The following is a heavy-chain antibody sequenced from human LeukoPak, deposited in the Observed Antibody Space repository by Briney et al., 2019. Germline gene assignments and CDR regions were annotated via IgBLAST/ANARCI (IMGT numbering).Heavy chain of an antibody. J-gene: IGHJ5*02. D-gene: IGHD6-13*01. CDR2: INPNSGGT. CDR3: ARDRNRIAAAGSGRNNRFDP. Sequence: EASVKVSCKASGYTFIGYYMHWVRQAPGQGLEWMGWINPNSGGTNYAQKFQGRVTMTRDTSISTAYMELSRLRSDDTAVYYCARDRNRIAAAGSGRNNRFDPWGQGTLVTVSS. V-gene: IGHV1-2*02. CDR1: GYTFIGYY.